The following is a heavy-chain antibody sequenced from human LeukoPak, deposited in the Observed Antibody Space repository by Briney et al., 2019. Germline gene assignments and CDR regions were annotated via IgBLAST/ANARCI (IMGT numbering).Heavy chain of an antibody. CDR1: GFTFSSYW. J-gene: IGHJ1*01. CDR3: AKDVGGWQMGYFQH. Sequence: AGGSLRLSCAASGFTFSSYWMSWVRQAPGKGLEWVANIKQDGSEKYYVDSVKGRFTISRDNAKNSLYLQMNSLRAEDMALYYCAKDVGGWQMGYFQHWGQGTLVTVSS. V-gene: IGHV3-7*03. CDR2: IKQDGSEK. D-gene: IGHD6-19*01.